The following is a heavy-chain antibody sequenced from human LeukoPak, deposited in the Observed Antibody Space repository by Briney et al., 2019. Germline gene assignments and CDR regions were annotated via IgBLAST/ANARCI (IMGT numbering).Heavy chain of an antibody. V-gene: IGHV4-59*08. CDR3: ARVRGLGVITPYFDY. CDR1: GGSISSHC. D-gene: IGHD3-16*02. Sequence: SETLSLTCSVSGGSISSHCWGWIRRPPGKGLEWLGCIYYSGSTNYNPSLKSRVTISVDKSKNQFSLKLSSVTAADTAVYYCARVRGLGVITPYFDYSGQGTLVTVSS. CDR2: IYYSGST. J-gene: IGHJ4*02.